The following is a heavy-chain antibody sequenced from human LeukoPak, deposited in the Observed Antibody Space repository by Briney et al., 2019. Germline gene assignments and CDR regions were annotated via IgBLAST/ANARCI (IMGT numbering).Heavy chain of an antibody. Sequence: PGGSLRLSCTASGFTFSSYAMHWVRQAPGKGLEWVAVISYDGSNKYYAYSVNGRFTISRANSKNTLYLQMNSMRAEAAAVYYCARDFLGVRGVIIANYFDYRGQGTLVTVSS. J-gene: IGHJ4*02. V-gene: IGHV3-30*04. D-gene: IGHD3-10*01. CDR2: ISYDGSNK. CDR3: ARDFLGVRGVIIANYFDY. CDR1: GFTFSSYA.